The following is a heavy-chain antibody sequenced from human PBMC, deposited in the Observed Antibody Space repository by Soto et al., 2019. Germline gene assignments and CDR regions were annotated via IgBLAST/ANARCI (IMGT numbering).Heavy chain of an antibody. J-gene: IGHJ5*02. Sequence: QLVESGGGLVQPGGSLRLSCAASGFTFSHYSMNWVRQAPGKGLEWVSYISSSSSMISYADSVKGRFTISRDNAKNSLDLQMNSLRDEDTAKYFCAKGYCSGGTCNWFDPWGQGTLVTVSS. V-gene: IGHV3-48*02. CDR3: AKGYCSGGTCNWFDP. CDR1: GFTFSHYS. CDR2: ISSSSSMI. D-gene: IGHD2-15*01.